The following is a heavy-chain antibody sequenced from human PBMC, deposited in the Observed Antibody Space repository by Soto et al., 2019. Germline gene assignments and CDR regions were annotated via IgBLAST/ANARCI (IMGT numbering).Heavy chain of an antibody. V-gene: IGHV6-1*01. CDR1: GDSVSSNSAA. D-gene: IGHD1-7*01. J-gene: IGHJ6*03. CDR2: TYYRSRWYN. Sequence: PPQTLSLTCAISGDSVSSNSAACNWIRLSPSRGLEWLARTYYRSRWYNDYAVFVRSRITVNPDRSRSQFSLQLTSVSPEDTAVCYCAGTTSHKWYYMGGWGKGTRVTV. CDR3: AGTTSHKWYYMGG.